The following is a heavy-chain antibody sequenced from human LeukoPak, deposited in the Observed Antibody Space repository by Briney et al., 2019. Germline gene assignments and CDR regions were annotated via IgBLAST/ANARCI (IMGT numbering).Heavy chain of an antibody. V-gene: IGHV1-24*01. Sequence: GASVKVSCKVSGYALTKLSIHWVRQAPGKGLEWMGGFDPEDGETIYAQKFQGRVTMTEDTSTDTAYMELSSLRSEDTAVYYCAISPVYSASWPGAFDFWGQGTMVTVSS. D-gene: IGHD2-2*01. CDR2: FDPEDGET. CDR1: GYALTKLS. J-gene: IGHJ3*01. CDR3: AISPVYSASWPGAFDF.